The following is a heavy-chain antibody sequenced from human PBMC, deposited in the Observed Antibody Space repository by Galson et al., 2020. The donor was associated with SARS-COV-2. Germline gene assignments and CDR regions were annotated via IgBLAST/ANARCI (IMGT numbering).Heavy chain of an antibody. CDR1: GGSVSSTDYS. CDR3: ARSRYSYGYNFDY. J-gene: IGHJ4*02. Sequence: SETLSLTCTVSGGSVSSTDYSWTWIRQSPGKGLEWIGYIYYSGNTYYNPSLKSRVTISVDASKNQFSLKLSSVTAADTAGYYCARSRYSYGYNFDYGGQGTLVTVSS. CDR2: IYYSGNT. D-gene: IGHD5-18*01. V-gene: IGHV4-30-4*01.